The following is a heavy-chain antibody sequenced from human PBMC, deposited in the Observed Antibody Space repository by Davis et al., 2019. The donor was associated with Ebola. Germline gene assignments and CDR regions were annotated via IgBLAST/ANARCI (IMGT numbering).Heavy chain of an antibody. V-gene: IGHV3-7*03. Sequence: GESLKISCAASGFTFSSYWMSWVRQAPGKGLEWVANIKQDGSEKYYVDSVKGRFTISRDNAKNSLYLQMNSLRAEDTAVYYCAKDFYSSSSGGIFLWGQGTLVTVSS. CDR3: AKDFYSSSSGGIFL. J-gene: IGHJ4*02. D-gene: IGHD6-6*01. CDR1: GFTFSSYW. CDR2: IKQDGSEK.